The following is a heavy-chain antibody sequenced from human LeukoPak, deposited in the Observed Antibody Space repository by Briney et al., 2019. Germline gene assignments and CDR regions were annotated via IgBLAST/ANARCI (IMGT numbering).Heavy chain of an antibody. CDR1: GYTFTGYF. V-gene: IGHV1-2*02. CDR2: INPNSGGT. J-gene: IGHJ4*02. CDR3: ASLGYCSGGSCYSVEVGTVEGEDSYFDY. Sequence: ASVKVSCKASGYTFTGYFVHWVRQAPGQGLEWMGWINPNSGGTNYAQKFQGRVTMTRDTSISTAYMELSRLRSDDTAVYYCASLGYCSGGSCYSVEVGTVEGEDSYFDYWGQGTLVTVSS. D-gene: IGHD2-15*01.